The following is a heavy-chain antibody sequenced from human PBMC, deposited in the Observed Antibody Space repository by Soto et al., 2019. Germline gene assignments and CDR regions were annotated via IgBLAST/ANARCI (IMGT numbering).Heavy chain of an antibody. D-gene: IGHD1-26*01. CDR1: GFSLTTDRVG. Sequence: QITLKESGPTLVKPTQTLTLTCTFSGFSLTTDRVGVGWIRQPPGEALEWLAVIYWDDSKTYRPSLESRLTLPQDTSKNQVALKKTNMGSPDPATYYCAHAYGGRSLYWGQGTLVTVSS. CDR2: IYWDDSK. CDR3: AHAYGGRSLY. V-gene: IGHV2-5*02. J-gene: IGHJ4*02.